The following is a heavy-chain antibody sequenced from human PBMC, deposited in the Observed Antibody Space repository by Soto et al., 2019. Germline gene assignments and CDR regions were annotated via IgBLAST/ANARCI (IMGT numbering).Heavy chain of an antibody. CDR1: GGSISSSSYY. CDR3: ARPSSKSSGSRSRPDY. Sequence: QLQLQESGPGLVKPSETLSLTCTVSGGSISSSSYYWGWIRQPPGKGLEWIGSIYYSGSTYYNPSLKSRVTISVDTSKNQFSLKLSSVTAADTAVYYCARPSSKSSGSRSRPDYWGQGTLVTVSS. V-gene: IGHV4-39*01. CDR2: IYYSGST. J-gene: IGHJ4*02. D-gene: IGHD6-19*01.